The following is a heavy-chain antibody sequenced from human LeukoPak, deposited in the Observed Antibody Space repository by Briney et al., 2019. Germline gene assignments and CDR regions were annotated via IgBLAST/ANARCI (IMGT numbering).Heavy chain of an antibody. J-gene: IGHJ4*02. V-gene: IGHV3-49*04. Sequence: GGSLRLSCTPSGFTFCDYAVAWVRQAPGKGVEWVGFARNRAYGGATEYAASAKGIFTISRDDSRNIAYLQMSGLQTDDTAVYYCSRGSIENGSGWYIDYWGQGTLVTVSS. D-gene: IGHD6-19*01. CDR2: ARNRAYGGAT. CDR3: SRGSIENGSGWYIDY. CDR1: GFTFCDYA.